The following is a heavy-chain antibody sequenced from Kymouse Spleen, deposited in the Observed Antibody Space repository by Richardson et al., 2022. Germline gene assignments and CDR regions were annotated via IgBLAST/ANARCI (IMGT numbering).Heavy chain of an antibody. J-gene: IGHJ4*02. Sequence: EVQLVESGGGLVQPGGSLRLSCAASGFTFSSYDMHWVRQATGKGLEWVSAIGTAGDTYYPGSVKGRFTISRENAKNSLYLQMNSLRAGDTAVYYCARLIAVAGTNYWGQGTLVTVSS. V-gene: IGHV3-13*01. CDR3: ARLIAVAGTNY. D-gene: IGHD6-19*01. CDR2: IGTAGDT. CDR1: GFTFSSYD.